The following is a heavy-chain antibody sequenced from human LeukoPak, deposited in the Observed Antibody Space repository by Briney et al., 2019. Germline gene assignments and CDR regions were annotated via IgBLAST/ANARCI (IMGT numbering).Heavy chain of an antibody. J-gene: IGHJ4*02. V-gene: IGHV1-8*02. D-gene: IGHD3-10*01. Sequence: GASVKVSCKASGYSFINHYMHWVRQATGQGLEWMGWMNPNSGNTGYAQKFQGRVTMTRNTSISTAYMELSSLRSEDTAVYYCARLIGLGITMVRGVTDPSYFDYWGQGTLVTVSS. CDR3: ARLIGLGITMVRGVTDPSYFDY. CDR1: GYSFINHY. CDR2: MNPNSGNT.